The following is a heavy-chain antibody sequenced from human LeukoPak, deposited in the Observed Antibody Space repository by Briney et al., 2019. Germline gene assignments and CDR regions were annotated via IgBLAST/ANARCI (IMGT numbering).Heavy chain of an antibody. Sequence: ASVKVSCKASGYTFTSYAMNWVRQAPGQGLEWMGWISTNTGNPTYAQGFTGRFVFSLDTSVSTAYLQISSLKAEDTAVYYCARERKDYDFWSVSSDYYYGMDVWGQGTTVTVSS. CDR3: ARERKDYDFWSVSSDYYYGMDV. CDR2: ISTNTGNP. V-gene: IGHV7-4-1*02. J-gene: IGHJ6*02. D-gene: IGHD3-3*01. CDR1: GYTFTSYA.